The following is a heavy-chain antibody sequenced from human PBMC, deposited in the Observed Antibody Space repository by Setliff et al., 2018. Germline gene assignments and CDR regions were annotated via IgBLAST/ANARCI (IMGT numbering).Heavy chain of an antibody. D-gene: IGHD1-1*01. CDR2: IYVGGKT. V-gene: IGHV3-66*04. CDR1: EFTVNSNF. CDR3: ARQSGLGGHNLKDGTFYGVDV. J-gene: IGHJ6*02. Sequence: GGSLRLSCEGSEFTVNSNFMTWVRQAPGKGLEWLSVIYVGGKTFYADSVKGRFTISRDDSKNTLSLHLSSLRPDDTATYFCARQSGLGGHNLKDGTFYGVDVWGQGIMVTVSS.